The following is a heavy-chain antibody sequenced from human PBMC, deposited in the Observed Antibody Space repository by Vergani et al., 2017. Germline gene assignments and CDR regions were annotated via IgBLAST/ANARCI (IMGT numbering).Heavy chain of an antibody. V-gene: IGHV3-30*02. Sequence: QVQLVESGGGVVQRGGSLSLSCATSGFPLSNYDMQWIRQGPGKGLEFVAFIQFDGSNQYYAESVKGRFTLSRDFSKNTLYLQMNSLRTDDTATYYCAKHFRGWGIDYWGQGTQVIVSS. CDR3: AKHFRGWGIDY. CDR2: IQFDGSNQ. D-gene: IGHD3-16*01. CDR1: GFPLSNYD. J-gene: IGHJ4*02.